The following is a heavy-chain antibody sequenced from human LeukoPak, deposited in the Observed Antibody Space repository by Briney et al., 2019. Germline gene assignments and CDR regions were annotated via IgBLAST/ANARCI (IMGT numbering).Heavy chain of an antibody. CDR1: GFTFSSYA. Sequence: GSSLRLSCTASGFTFSSYAMHWVRQAPGEGLQWVAVISYDGNTKFYGDSVKGRFTISRDNSKNTLYLQMNSLRAEDTALYYCAKDLVENYYGSGVTLDYWGQGTLVTVSS. V-gene: IGHV3-30*18. J-gene: IGHJ4*02. CDR3: AKDLVENYYGSGVTLDY. CDR2: ISYDGNTK. D-gene: IGHD3-10*01.